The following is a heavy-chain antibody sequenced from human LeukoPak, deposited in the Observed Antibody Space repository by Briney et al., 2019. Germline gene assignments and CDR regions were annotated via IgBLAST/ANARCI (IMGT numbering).Heavy chain of an antibody. Sequence: SETLSLTCTVSGGSISSYYWSWIRQPPGKGLEWIGYINYSGSTNYNPSLKSRVTISVDTSKNQFSLKLSSVTATDTAVYYCARHSQYRLLYFDFWGQGTLDTVSS. CDR1: GGSISSYY. D-gene: IGHD2-2*01. J-gene: IGHJ4*02. CDR2: INYSGST. V-gene: IGHV4-59*08. CDR3: ARHSQYRLLYFDF.